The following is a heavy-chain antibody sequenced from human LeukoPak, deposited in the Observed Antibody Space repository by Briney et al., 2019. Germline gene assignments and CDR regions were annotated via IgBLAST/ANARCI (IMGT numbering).Heavy chain of an antibody. Sequence: SVKVSCKASGGTFSSYAISWVRQPPGQGLEWMGGIIPIFGTANYAQKFQGRVTITTDESTSTAYMELSSLRSEDTAVYYCARGYYYDSSAQAFDIWGQGTMVTVSS. CDR1: GGTFSSYA. D-gene: IGHD3-22*01. CDR3: ARGYYYDSSAQAFDI. CDR2: IIPIFGTA. V-gene: IGHV1-69*05. J-gene: IGHJ3*02.